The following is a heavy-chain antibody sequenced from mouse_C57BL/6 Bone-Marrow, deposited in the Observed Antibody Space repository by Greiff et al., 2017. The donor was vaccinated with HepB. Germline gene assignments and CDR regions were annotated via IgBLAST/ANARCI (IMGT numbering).Heavy chain of an antibody. CDR3: ASSADNYGFAY. D-gene: IGHD1-3*01. V-gene: IGHV1-54*01. CDR2: INPGRGGT. Sequence: VQLQQSGAELVRPGTSVKVSCKASGYAFTNYFIEWVKQRPGQGLEWIGVINPGRGGTNYNEKFQGKATLAADTASSTAYMPLSSLTSEDSAVYYCASSADNYGFAYWGQGTLVTVSA. J-gene: IGHJ3*01. CDR1: GYAFTNYF.